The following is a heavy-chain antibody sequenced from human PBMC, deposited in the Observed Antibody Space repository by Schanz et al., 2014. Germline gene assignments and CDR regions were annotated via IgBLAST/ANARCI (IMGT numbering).Heavy chain of an antibody. CDR3: AKDLAAVGVFDY. CDR1: GFTFATYA. D-gene: IGHD6-13*01. Sequence: VQLVESGGGVVQPGGSLRLSCAASGFTFATYAMSWVRQAPGKGLEWVSALTGSGTTTYYADSVKGRFTISRDNSKNTLDLQMNSLRAEDTAIYYCAKDLAAVGVFDYWGQGSLVTVSP. CDR2: LTGSGTTT. V-gene: IGHV3-23*04. J-gene: IGHJ4*02.